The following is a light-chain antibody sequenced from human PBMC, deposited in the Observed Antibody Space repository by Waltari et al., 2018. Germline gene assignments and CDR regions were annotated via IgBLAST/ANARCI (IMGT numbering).Light chain of an antibody. CDR2: GAS. V-gene: IGKV3-15*01. J-gene: IGKJ2*01. CDR1: QSISTN. CDR3: QQYYSTPYT. Sequence: IVMTQSPATLSVSPGDRATLSCSASQSISTNLAWFQEKPGQAPRLLIYGASTRATGVPARFSGSGSGTYFTLVISSLRSEDFAVYYCQQYYSTPYTFGQGTKLEIK.